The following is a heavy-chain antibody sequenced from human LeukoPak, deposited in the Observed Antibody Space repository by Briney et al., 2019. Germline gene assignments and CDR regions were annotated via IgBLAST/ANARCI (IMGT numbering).Heavy chain of an antibody. Sequence: SETPSLTCAVYGGSFSGYYWSWIRQPPGKGLEWIGEINHSGSTNYNPSLKSRVTISVDTSKNQFSLKLSSVTAADTAVYYCASRGYSYGYKFDYWGQGTLVTVSS. CDR1: GGSFSGYY. CDR3: ASRGYSYGYKFDY. V-gene: IGHV4-34*01. J-gene: IGHJ4*02. D-gene: IGHD5-18*01. CDR2: INHSGST.